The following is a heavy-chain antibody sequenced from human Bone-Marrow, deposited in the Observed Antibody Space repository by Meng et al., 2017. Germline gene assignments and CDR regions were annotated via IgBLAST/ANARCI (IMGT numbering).Heavy chain of an antibody. Sequence: QGPLVEAGGGVVQLGRSRSLSCAASGLTVRSDGMHWVRQAPGKGLEWVAVIWYDGSNKYYADSVKGRFTISRDNSKNTLYLQMNSLRAEDTAVYYCARDGDYWGQGTLVTVSS. CDR1: GLTVRSDG. J-gene: IGHJ4*02. CDR3: ARDGDY. V-gene: IGHV3-33*01. CDR2: IWYDGSNK.